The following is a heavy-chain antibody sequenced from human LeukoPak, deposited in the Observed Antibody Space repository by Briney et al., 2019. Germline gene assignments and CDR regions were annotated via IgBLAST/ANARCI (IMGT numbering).Heavy chain of an antibody. CDR2: IKQDGSEK. V-gene: IGHV3-7*01. CDR1: GFTFSSYW. Sequence: GGSLRLSCAASGFTFSSYWMSWVRQAPGKGLEWVANIKQDGSEKYYVDSVKGRFTISRDNAKNTLYLQMNSLRAEDTAVYYCAKTGSSSWGYFDYWGQGTLVTVSS. CDR3: AKTGSSSWGYFDY. J-gene: IGHJ4*02. D-gene: IGHD6-13*01.